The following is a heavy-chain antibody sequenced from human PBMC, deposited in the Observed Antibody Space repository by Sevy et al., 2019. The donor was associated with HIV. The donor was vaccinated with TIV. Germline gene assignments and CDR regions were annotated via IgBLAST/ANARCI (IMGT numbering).Heavy chain of an antibody. V-gene: IGHV4-39*01. CDR3: ARHGSTPFSNWFDS. CDR1: GGSISSSSYY. Sequence: KQSQTLSLTCTVSGGSISSSSYYWGWIRQPPGKGLEWIGSIYCSGSTYYNPSLKSRVTISVDTSKNQFSLKLSSVTAADTAVYYCARHGSTPFSNWFDSWGQGTLVTVSS. J-gene: IGHJ5*01. D-gene: IGHD3-3*01. CDR2: IYCSGST.